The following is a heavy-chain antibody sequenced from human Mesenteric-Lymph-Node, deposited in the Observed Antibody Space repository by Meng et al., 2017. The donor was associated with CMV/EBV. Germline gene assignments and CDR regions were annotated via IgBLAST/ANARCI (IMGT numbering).Heavy chain of an antibody. CDR2: ISSSSSYI. V-gene: IGHV3-21*01. CDR3: ARLGGRDGYNVLFDY. Sequence: GESLKISCAASGFTFSSYSMNWVRQAPGKGLEWVSSISSSSSYIYYADSVKGRFTISRDNAKNTLYLQMNSLRAEDTAVYYCARLGGRDGYNVLFDYWGQGTLVTVSS. J-gene: IGHJ4*02. D-gene: IGHD5-24*01. CDR1: GFTFSSYS.